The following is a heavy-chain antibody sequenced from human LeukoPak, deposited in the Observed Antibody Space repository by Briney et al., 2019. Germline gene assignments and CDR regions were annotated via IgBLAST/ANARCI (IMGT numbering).Heavy chain of an antibody. CDR2: INPKNGNT. V-gene: IGHV1-18*01. Sequence: ASVKVSCKASGYIFTGYYIHWVRQAPGQGLEWVGWINPKNGNTNYAQKLQGRVTMTTDTSTSTAYMELRSLRSDDTAVYYRARVKLSYFDYWGQGTLVTVSS. D-gene: IGHD6-6*01. CDR1: GYIFTGYY. J-gene: IGHJ4*02. CDR3: ARVKLSYFDY.